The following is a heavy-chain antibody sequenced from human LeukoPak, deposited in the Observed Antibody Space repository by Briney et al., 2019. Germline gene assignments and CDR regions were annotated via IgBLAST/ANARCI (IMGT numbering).Heavy chain of an antibody. CDR2: IYYSGST. CDR3: ARTPRIAVAGGDY. V-gene: IGHV4-39*01. Sequence: PSETLSLTCTVSGGSISSSSYYWGWIRQPPGKGLEWIGSIYYSGSTYYNPSLKSRVTISVDTSKNQFSLKLSSVTAADTAVYYCARTPRIAVAGGDYWGQGTLVTVSS. CDR1: GGSISSSSYY. J-gene: IGHJ4*02. D-gene: IGHD6-19*01.